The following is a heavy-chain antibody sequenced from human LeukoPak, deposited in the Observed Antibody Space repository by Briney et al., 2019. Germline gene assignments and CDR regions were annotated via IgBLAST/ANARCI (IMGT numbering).Heavy chain of an antibody. CDR1: GFTFSSYA. V-gene: IGHV3-7*01. Sequence: GGSLRLSCAASGFTFSSYAMHWVRQAPGKGLEWVASIKQDGSEKDYVDSVKGRFTISRDNAKNSLYLQMNSLRVEDTAVYYCARDNPTWGYWGQGTLVIVSS. J-gene: IGHJ4*02. D-gene: IGHD3-16*01. CDR3: ARDNPTWGY. CDR2: IKQDGSEK.